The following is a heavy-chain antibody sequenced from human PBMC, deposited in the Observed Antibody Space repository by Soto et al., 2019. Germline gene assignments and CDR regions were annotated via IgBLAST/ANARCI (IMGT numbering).Heavy chain of an antibody. CDR2: IDHSGYT. D-gene: IGHD3-3*01. Sequence: QVQLQQWGAGLLKPSETLSLTCAVYGGSFSGYYWNCIRQPPGKGLEWIGEIDHSGYTNYNPSLKSRVTISVDPSKNQFSLRLTSVTAADTAGYYCARVRDWFDPWGQGTLVTVSS. CDR3: ARVRDWFDP. V-gene: IGHV4-34*01. J-gene: IGHJ5*02. CDR1: GGSFSGYY.